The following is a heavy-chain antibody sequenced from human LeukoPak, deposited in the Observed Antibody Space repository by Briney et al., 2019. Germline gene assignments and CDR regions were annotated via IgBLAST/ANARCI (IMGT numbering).Heavy chain of an antibody. Sequence: GGSLRLSCAASRFTISSNYMSWVRQAPGKGLDWVSVISSGGSKYYSDSVKGRFTISRDNSKNTLYLQMNTLRAEDTAVYYCARGLYSSGWYFDYWGQGTLVTVSS. V-gene: IGHV3-66*01. CDR2: ISSGGSK. CDR1: RFTISSNY. CDR3: ARGLYSSGWYFDY. D-gene: IGHD6-19*01. J-gene: IGHJ4*02.